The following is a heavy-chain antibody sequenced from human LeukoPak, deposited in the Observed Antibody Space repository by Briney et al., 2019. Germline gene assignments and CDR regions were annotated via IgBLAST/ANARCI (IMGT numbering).Heavy chain of an antibody. J-gene: IGHJ6*02. CDR2: IKQDGSEK. D-gene: IGHD1-1*01. CDR3: ARGGVGNWNDVLDV. V-gene: IGHV3-7*01. Sequence: PGGSLRLSCAASGFTFSNAWMSSVRQAPGKGLEWVANIKQDGSEKYYVDSVKGRFTISRDNAKNSLYLQMNSLRAEDTAVYYCARGGVGNWNDVLDVWGQGTTVTVSS. CDR1: GFTFSNAW.